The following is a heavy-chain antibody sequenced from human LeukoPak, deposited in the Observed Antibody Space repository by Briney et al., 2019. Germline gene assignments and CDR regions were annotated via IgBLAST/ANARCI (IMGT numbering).Heavy chain of an antibody. CDR3: ARAPTVLVGYCSSSCCQAHY. CDR2: IYSGGST. CDR1: GFTVSSNY. J-gene: IGHJ4*02. D-gene: IGHD2-2*01. V-gene: IGHV3-53*01. Sequence: GGSLRLSWAASGFTVSSNYMSWVRQAPGKGLEWVSVIYSGGSTYYADSVKGRFTISRDNSKNSLYLQMNSLRVEDTAVYYCARAPTVLVGYCSSSCCQAHYWGQGTLVTVSS.